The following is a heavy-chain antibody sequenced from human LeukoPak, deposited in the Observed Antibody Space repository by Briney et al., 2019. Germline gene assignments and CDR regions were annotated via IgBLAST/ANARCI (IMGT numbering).Heavy chain of an antibody. CDR2: KNPNSGRT. J-gene: IGHJ6*02. CDR3: ARGPVRTHGMDV. Sequence: GASVKVSCKASGYTFSSYDINWVRQATGRGLEWMGWKNPNSGRTGFAQKFQGRLTMTTDTSISTAYMELSSLTSEDTAVYFCARGPVRTHGMDVWGQGTTVTVSS. CDR1: GYTFSSYD. V-gene: IGHV1-8*01.